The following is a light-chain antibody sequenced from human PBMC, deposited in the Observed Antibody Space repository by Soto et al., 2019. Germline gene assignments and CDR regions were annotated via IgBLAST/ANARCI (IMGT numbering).Light chain of an antibody. CDR3: QQYGNSPT. CDR1: QSVSSSY. Sequence: EIVLTQSPGTLSLSPGERATLSCRASQSVSSSYLAWYQQKPGQAPRLLIYGASSRATGIPDRFSGSGSGTEFTLTISRLEPEDFAVYYCQQYGNSPTFGQGTKVEIK. V-gene: IGKV3-20*01. J-gene: IGKJ1*01. CDR2: GAS.